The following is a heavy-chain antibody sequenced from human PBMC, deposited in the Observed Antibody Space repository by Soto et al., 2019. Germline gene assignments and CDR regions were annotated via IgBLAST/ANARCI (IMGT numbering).Heavy chain of an antibody. J-gene: IGHJ4*02. Sequence: QVQLVESGGGVVQPGRSLRLSCAVSGFTFSSHAMHWVRQAPGKGLEWVTLISSDGSNKYYADSVKGRFTTSRDNSKNTMYLQMNSLRVADTAVYYCARDDEGGSDCDLGYWGQGALVTVSS. CDR1: GFTFSSHA. CDR3: ARDDEGGSDCDLGY. V-gene: IGHV3-30-3*01. D-gene: IGHD1-26*01. CDR2: ISSDGSNK.